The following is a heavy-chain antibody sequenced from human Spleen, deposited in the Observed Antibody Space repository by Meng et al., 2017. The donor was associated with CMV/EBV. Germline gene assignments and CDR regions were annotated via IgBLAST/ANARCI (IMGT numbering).Heavy chain of an antibody. Sequence: SLKISCAASGFTFDDYAMHWVRQAPGKGLEWVSGISWNSGSIGYADSVKGRFTISRDNAKKSVFLQMNSLRAEDTAVYYCARKIVGSTSGLDVWGQGTTVTVSS. J-gene: IGHJ6*02. CDR1: GFTFDDYA. V-gene: IGHV3-9*01. CDR2: ISWNSGSI. D-gene: IGHD1-26*01. CDR3: ARKIVGSTSGLDV.